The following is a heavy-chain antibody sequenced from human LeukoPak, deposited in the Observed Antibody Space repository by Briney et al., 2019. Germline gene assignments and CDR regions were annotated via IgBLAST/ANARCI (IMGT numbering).Heavy chain of an antibody. CDR1: GGSINSYY. D-gene: IGHD3-10*01. Sequence: SETLSLTCTVSGGSINSYYWSWIRQPPGKGLEWIGYIYYSGSTNYNPSLKSRVTISVDTSKNQFSLKLSSVTAADTAVYYCARHSSVMVRGEDAFDIWGQGTMVTVSS. CDR2: IYYSGST. CDR3: ARHSSVMVRGEDAFDI. J-gene: IGHJ3*02. V-gene: IGHV4-59*08.